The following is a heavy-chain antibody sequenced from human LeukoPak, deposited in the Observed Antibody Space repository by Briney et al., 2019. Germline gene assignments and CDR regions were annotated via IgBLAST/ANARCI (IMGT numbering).Heavy chain of an antibody. CDR1: GGSFSGYY. V-gene: IGHV4-34*01. Sequence: SETLSLTCAVYGGSFSGYYWSWIRQPPGKGLEWIGEINHSGSTNYNPSLKSRVTISVDTSKNQFSLKLSSVTAADTAVYYCARANGSGSYYNVDAFDIWGQGTMVTVSS. CDR2: INHSGST. CDR3: ARANGSGSYYNVDAFDI. J-gene: IGHJ3*02. D-gene: IGHD3-10*01.